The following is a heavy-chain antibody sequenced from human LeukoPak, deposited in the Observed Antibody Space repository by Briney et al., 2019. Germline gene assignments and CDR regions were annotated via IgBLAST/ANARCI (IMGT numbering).Heavy chain of an antibody. Sequence: GGSLRLSCAASGFTVSSNYMSWVRQAPGKGLEWVSVIYAGGSTYYADSVKGRFTISRDNSKNTLYLQMNSLRAEDTAVYYCARDWPWVTGPKYYFDYWGQGTLVTVSS. CDR1: GFTVSSNY. CDR2: IYAGGST. D-gene: IGHD4-23*01. J-gene: IGHJ4*02. CDR3: ARDWPWVTGPKYYFDY. V-gene: IGHV3-53*01.